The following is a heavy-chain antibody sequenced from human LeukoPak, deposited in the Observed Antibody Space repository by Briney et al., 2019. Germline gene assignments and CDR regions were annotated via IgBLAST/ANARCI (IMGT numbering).Heavy chain of an antibody. CDR2: INDSGGST. J-gene: IGHJ4*02. Sequence: GGSLSCSCAASGFTFSSYDMSWVRQAPGKGLEWVSGINDSGGSTYYAESVRGRFTISRESSKNTLYLLMNSLRAEDTAVYFCAKEFGTTWAIGSFDRWVQGSLVAVSS. CDR3: AKEFGTTWAIGSFDR. V-gene: IGHV3-23*01. D-gene: IGHD2/OR15-2a*01. CDR1: GFTFSSYD.